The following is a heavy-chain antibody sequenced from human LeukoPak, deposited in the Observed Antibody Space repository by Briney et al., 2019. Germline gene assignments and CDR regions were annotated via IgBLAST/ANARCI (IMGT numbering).Heavy chain of an antibody. D-gene: IGHD3-10*01. J-gene: IGHJ5*02. CDR2: INPNSGGT. CDR1: GYTFTGYY. Sequence: ASVKVSCKASGYTFTGYYMHWVRQAPGQGLEWMGWINPNSGGTNYAQKFQGRVTMTRDTSISTAYMELSRLRSDDTAVYYCARVWFGELLYLPGWFDPSGQGTLVTVSS. CDR3: ARVWFGELLYLPGWFDP. V-gene: IGHV1-2*02.